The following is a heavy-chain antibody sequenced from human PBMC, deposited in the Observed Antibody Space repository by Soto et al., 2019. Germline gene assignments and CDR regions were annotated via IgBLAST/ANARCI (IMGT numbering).Heavy chain of an antibody. D-gene: IGHD2-15*01. CDR1: GYSISSGYY. J-gene: IGHJ5*02. CDR2: IYHSGST. CDR3: ARAVQDIVVVVAATPGLSWFDP. V-gene: IGHV4-38-2*01. Sequence: SETLSLTCAVSGYSISSGYYWGWIRQPPGKGLEWIGSIYHSGSTYYNPSLKSRVTISVDASKNQFSLKLSSVTAADTAVYYCARAVQDIVVVVAATPGLSWFDPWGQGTLVTVSS.